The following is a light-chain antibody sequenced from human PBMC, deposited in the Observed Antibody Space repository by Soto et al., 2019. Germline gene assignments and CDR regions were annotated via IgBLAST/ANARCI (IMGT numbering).Light chain of an antibody. CDR2: DAS. Sequence: EVVLTQSPATLSLSPGEIATLSCRASHSVSSNFLAWYQQRPGQAPRLLISDASTRAPGTPDRFIGSGSGTAFTLSISSLQPEDFALYYFQQFGGSPMYTVGQGTKLEIK. CDR1: HSVSSNF. J-gene: IGKJ2*01. CDR3: QQFGGSPMYT. V-gene: IGKV3-20*01.